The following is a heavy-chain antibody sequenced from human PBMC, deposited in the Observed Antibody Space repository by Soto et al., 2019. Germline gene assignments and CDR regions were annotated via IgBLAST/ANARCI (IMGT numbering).Heavy chain of an antibody. V-gene: IGHV4-39*01. J-gene: IGHJ5*02. D-gene: IGHD2-15*01. CDR3: ARHATPRGWYSVTSSSWFDP. CDR2: IYYSGST. CDR1: GGSISSSSYY. Sequence: QLQLQESGPGLVKPSETLSLTCTVSGGSISSSSYYWGWIRQPPGKGLEWIGSIYYSGSTYYNRSLKSRVTISVDTSKNQFSLKLSSVTAAETAVYYCARHATPRGWYSVTSSSWFDPWGQGTLVTVSS.